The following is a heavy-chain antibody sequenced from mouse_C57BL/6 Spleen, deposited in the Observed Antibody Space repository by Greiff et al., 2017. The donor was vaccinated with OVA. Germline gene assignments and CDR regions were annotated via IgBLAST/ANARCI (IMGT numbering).Heavy chain of an antibody. V-gene: IGHV1-61*01. CDR2: IYPSDSET. J-gene: IGHJ4*01. Sequence: VQLQQPGAELVRPGSSVKLSCKASGYSFTSYWMDWVKQRPGQGLEWIGNIYPSDSETHYNQKFKDKATLTVDTSSSTAYMQLRSVTSEDSAVYYCARGGKAMDDWGQGTSVTVSS. CDR1: GYSFTSYW. CDR3: ARGGKAMDD.